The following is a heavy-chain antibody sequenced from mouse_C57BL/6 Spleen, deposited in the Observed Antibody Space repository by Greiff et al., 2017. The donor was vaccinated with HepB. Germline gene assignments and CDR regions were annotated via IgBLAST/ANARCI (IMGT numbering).Heavy chain of an antibody. CDR3: ANTRGDYAAMDY. J-gene: IGHJ4*01. D-gene: IGHD2-4*01. V-gene: IGHV1-50*01. Sequence: VQLQQSGPELVKPGASVKISCKASGYSFTSYWMQWVKQRPGQGLEWIGEIDPSDSYTNYNQKFKGKATLTVDTSSSTAYMQRSSLTSEDSAVYYCANTRGDYAAMDYWGQGTSVTVSS. CDR2: IDPSDSYT. CDR1: GYSFTSYW.